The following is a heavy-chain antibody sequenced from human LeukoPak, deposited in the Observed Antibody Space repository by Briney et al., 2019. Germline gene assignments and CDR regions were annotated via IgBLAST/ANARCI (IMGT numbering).Heavy chain of an antibody. V-gene: IGHV3-23*01. CDR1: GFTFSRHA. D-gene: IGHD4-17*01. CDR2: ISGSGGST. Sequence: PGGSLRLSCAASGFTFSRHAMSWVRQAPGKGLEWVSAISGSGGSTHYADSVKGRFTISRDNSKNTLYLQMNSLRAEDTAVYYCGKCGEDYGDSITDYWGQGTPVTVSS. CDR3: GKCGEDYGDSITDY. J-gene: IGHJ4*02.